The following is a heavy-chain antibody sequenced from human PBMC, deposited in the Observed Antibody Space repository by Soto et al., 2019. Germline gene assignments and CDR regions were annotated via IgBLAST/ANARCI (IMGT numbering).Heavy chain of an antibody. D-gene: IGHD3-10*01. CDR1: GFTFSSYA. J-gene: IGHJ4*02. Sequence: EVQLLESGGGLVQPGGSLRLSCAASGFTFSSYAMSWVRQAPGKGLEWVSAISGSGGSTYYADSVKGRFTISRDNSKNPLYLQMNSLRAEDTAVYYCAKDRITMVRGADAYYFDYWGQGTLVTVSS. CDR2: ISGSGGST. CDR3: AKDRITMVRGADAYYFDY. V-gene: IGHV3-23*01.